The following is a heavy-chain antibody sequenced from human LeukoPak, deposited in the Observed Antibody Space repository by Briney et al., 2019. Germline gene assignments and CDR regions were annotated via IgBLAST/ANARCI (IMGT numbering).Heavy chain of an antibody. J-gene: IGHJ6*02. CDR3: ARGAKFRNGNDYGMDV. Sequence: GASVKVSCKASGYTFTSYYMHWVRQAPGQGLEWMGIINPSGGSTSYAQKFQGTVTMTRDTSTSTVYMELSSLRSEDTAVYYCARGAKFRNGNDYGMDVWGQGTTVTVSS. D-gene: IGHD1-14*01. CDR2: INPSGGST. CDR1: GYTFTSYY. V-gene: IGHV1-46*01.